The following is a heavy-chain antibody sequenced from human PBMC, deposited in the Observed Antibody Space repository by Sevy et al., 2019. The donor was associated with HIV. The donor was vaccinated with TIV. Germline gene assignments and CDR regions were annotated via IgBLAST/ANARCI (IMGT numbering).Heavy chain of an antibody. V-gene: IGHV3-73*01. CDR2: IRSKANSYAT. J-gene: IGHJ2*01. CDR1: GFTFSGSA. D-gene: IGHD4-17*01. CDR3: TRQDTKAVIYGGKGVNWCFEL. Sequence: GESLKISCAASGFTFSGSAMHWVRQASGKGLEWVGRIRSKANSYATAYAASVKGRFTISRDDSKNTAYLQMNSLKTEDTAVYYCTRQDTKAVIYGGKGVNWCFELWGRGTLVTVSS.